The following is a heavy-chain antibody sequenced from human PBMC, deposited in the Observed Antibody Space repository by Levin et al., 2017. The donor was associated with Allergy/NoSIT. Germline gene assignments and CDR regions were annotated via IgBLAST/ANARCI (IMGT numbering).Heavy chain of an antibody. D-gene: IGHD2-15*01. CDR2: IYSGGST. Sequence: QPGESLKISCATSGFTVSSNYMTWVRQAPGKGLEWVSVIYSGGSTNYADSVKGRFTISRDKSKNTLYLQMNSLRADDTAVYYCARAKDEDYFDYWGQGTLVTVSS. CDR1: GFTVSSNY. V-gene: IGHV3-53*01. CDR3: ARAKDEDYFDY. J-gene: IGHJ4*02.